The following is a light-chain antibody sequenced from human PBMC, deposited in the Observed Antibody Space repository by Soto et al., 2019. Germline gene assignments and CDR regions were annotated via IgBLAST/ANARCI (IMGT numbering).Light chain of an antibody. CDR1: NSNIGPNF. CDR2: RNS. Sequence: QSVLTQPPSASGTPGQRVTISCSGSNSNIGPNFVSWYQHLPATAPKLLIYRNSQRPSGVPDRFSGSKSGTSASLAISGLRSEDEADYYCAAWDDSLSGRLFGGGTKLTVL. J-gene: IGLJ2*01. V-gene: IGLV1-47*01. CDR3: AAWDDSLSGRL.